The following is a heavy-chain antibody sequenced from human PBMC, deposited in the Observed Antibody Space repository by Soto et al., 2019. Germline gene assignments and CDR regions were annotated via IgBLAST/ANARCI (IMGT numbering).Heavy chain of an antibody. CDR3: ARGRADYIWGSYRYGYFDY. V-gene: IGHV4-34*01. CDR2: INHSGST. D-gene: IGHD3-16*02. J-gene: IGHJ4*02. Sequence: PGKGLEWIGEINHSGSTNYNPSLKSRVTISVDTSKNQFSLTLSSVTAADTAVYYCARGRADYIWGSYRYGYFDYGGQGTLVTVSS.